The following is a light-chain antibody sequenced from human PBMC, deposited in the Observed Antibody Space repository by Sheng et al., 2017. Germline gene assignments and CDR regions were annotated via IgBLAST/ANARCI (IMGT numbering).Light chain of an antibody. CDR1: QSVSSN. CDR2: GAS. V-gene: IGKV3-15*01. CDR3: QQYNNWPPEGT. Sequence: EIVMTQSPATLSVSPGERATLSCRASQSVSSNLAWYQQKPGQAPRLLIYGASTRATGIPDRFSGSGSATEFTLTISSLQSEDCAVYYCQQYNNWPPEGTFGQGTRLEIK. J-gene: IGKJ5*01.